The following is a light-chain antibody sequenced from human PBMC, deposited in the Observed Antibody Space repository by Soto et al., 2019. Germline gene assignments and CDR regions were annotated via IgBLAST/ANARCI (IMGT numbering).Light chain of an antibody. CDR1: QDISRN. CDR3: QQYDNLPYT. V-gene: IGKV1-33*01. J-gene: IGKJ2*01. Sequence: DIQMTQSPSSLSASVGDRVTITCQASQDISRNLSWHQQKPGEAPRLLIHEASNLETGVPSRFSGTGSGTDFAFTISSLQSEDIATYYCQQYDNLPYTFGQGTKLEIK. CDR2: EAS.